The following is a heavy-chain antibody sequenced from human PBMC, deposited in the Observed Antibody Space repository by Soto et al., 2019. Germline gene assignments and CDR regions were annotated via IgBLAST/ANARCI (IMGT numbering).Heavy chain of an antibody. CDR1: GFSLTTSGVG. CDR2: IYWDDDK. Sequence: QITLNESGPTVVRPTETLTLTCRFSGFSLTTSGVGVCWIRQSPGKAPEWLALIYWDDDKRYSASLKSRLTITKDTSKNQVVLTVSDLDPTDTATYYCAHRVLRTVFGLVTTTAIFFDFWGPGTPVAVSS. CDR3: AHRVLRTVFGLVTTTAIFFDF. V-gene: IGHV2-5*02. D-gene: IGHD3-3*01. J-gene: IGHJ4*02.